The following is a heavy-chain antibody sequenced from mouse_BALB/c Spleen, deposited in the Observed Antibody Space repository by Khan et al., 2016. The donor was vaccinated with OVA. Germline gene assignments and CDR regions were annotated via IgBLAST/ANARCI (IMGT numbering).Heavy chain of an antibody. CDR2: ISNGGGST. CDR1: GFTFSSYT. J-gene: IGHJ3*01. D-gene: IGHD2-3*01. CDR3: ARRAADGYYAY. Sequence: EVELVESGGGLVQPGGSLKVSCAASGFTFSSYTMSWVRQTPEKRLEWVAYISNGGGSTYYRATVKGRFTISRDNAKNTLYLQMSTLKSEETAMYYCARRAADGYYAYWGQGTLVTVSA. V-gene: IGHV5-12-2*01.